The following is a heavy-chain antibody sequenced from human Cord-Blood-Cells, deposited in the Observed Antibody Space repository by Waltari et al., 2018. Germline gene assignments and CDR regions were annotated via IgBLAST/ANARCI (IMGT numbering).Heavy chain of an antibody. J-gene: IGHJ3*02. CDR3: AREREGSIAARGAFYI. V-gene: IGHV1-69*01. CDR1: GGTFSSYA. Sequence: VQLLLSAAEVKKHASSVKVSCKASGGTFSSYAISWVRRAPGQGLEWMAGITPIFGTANDAEKFQGRVTITADESASTAYMELRSLRSEDTAVYYCAREREGSIAARGAFYIWGQGTMVTVSS. CDR2: ITPIFGTA. D-gene: IGHD6-6*01.